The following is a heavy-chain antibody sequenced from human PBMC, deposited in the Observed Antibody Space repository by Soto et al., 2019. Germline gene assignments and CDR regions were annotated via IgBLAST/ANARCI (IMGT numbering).Heavy chain of an antibody. D-gene: IGHD5-18*01. CDR1: GFAFSTYS. Sequence: PGGSLRLSCAASGFAFSTYSMTWVRQAPGKGLEWVANINQDGSERYYVDSVKGRFTISRDNAKNSLYLQMNSLRAEDTAVYYCARDYSSYGPFDYWGQGTLVTVSS. CDR3: ARDYSSYGPFDY. CDR2: INQDGSER. J-gene: IGHJ4*02. V-gene: IGHV3-7*01.